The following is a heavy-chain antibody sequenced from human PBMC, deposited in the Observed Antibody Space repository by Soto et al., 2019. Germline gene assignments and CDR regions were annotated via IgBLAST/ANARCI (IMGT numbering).Heavy chain of an antibody. CDR3: ARSVVTAPHYYYYGMDV. Sequence: GGSLRLSCAASGFTFSSYAMSWVRQAPGKGLEWVSAISGSGGSTYYADSVKGRFTISRDNSKNTLYLQMNSLRAEDTAVYYCARSVVTAPHYYYYGMDVWGQGTTVTVSS. V-gene: IGHV3-23*01. D-gene: IGHD2-21*02. CDR2: ISGSGGST. J-gene: IGHJ6*02. CDR1: GFTFSSYA.